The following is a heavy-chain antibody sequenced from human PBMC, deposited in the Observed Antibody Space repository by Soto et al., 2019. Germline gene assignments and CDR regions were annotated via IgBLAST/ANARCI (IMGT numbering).Heavy chain of an antibody. J-gene: IGHJ4*02. Sequence: EVQLVESGGGLVQPGGSLSLSCAASGFTVSTNHVNWVRQAPGKGLEWVSVIRSGGDTFYADSVKGRFTISRDNSKNTLYLQMNSLRAEDTAMYYCAKGIVVGVSAADYWGQGTLVTVSS. CDR1: GFTVSTNH. CDR3: AKGIVVGVSAADY. D-gene: IGHD2-2*01. CDR2: IRSGGDT. V-gene: IGHV3-66*01.